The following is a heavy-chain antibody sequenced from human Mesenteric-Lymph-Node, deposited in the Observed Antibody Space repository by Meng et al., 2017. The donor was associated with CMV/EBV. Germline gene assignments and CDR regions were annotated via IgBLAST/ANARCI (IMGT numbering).Heavy chain of an antibody. Sequence: LSCAASGFTFSSYAMSWVRQAPGKGLEWVSGITISGGSTYYADSVRGRLTISRDNSKNTLYLQMNSLRVEDTAVFYCARDRGRGRADYWGQGTLVTVSS. CDR1: GFTFSSYA. V-gene: IGHV3-23*01. CDR3: ARDRGRGRADY. CDR2: ITISGGST. J-gene: IGHJ4*02. D-gene: IGHD3-10*01.